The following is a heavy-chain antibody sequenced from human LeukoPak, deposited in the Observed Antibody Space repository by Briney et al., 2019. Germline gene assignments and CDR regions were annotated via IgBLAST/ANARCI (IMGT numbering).Heavy chain of an antibody. J-gene: IGHJ4*02. D-gene: IGHD4/OR15-4a*01. CDR3: ARDERYSYGDNHYPDLGF. V-gene: IGHV1-2*02. Sequence: ASVKVSCKASGYTFTGYYLFWVRQAPGQGLAWMGWINPNSGATKYAQKFQGRVTLTTDTSIRTTYMELSSLRSDDTAVYYCARDERYSYGDNHYPDLGFWGQGTPVTVSS. CDR2: INPNSGAT. CDR1: GYTFTGYY.